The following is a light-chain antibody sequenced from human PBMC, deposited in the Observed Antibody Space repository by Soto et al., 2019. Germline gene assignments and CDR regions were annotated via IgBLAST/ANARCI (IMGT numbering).Light chain of an antibody. CDR2: DVN. Sequence: QSALTQPASVSGSPGQSITISCTGTSSGIGAYNFVSWYQQHPGNAPKLMLYDVNSRPSGASNRFSGSKSGNTASLTISGLQAEDEADYYCTSWTTSTTMIFGGGTKVTVL. J-gene: IGLJ2*01. CDR1: SSGIGAYNF. CDR3: TSWTTSTTMI. V-gene: IGLV2-14*03.